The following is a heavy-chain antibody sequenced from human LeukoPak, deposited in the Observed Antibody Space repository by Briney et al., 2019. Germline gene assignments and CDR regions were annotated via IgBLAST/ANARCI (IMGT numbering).Heavy chain of an antibody. V-gene: IGHV1-2*02. CDR3: ARDMTDTAMLTDY. Sequence: ASVKVSCKASGYTFTGYYMHWVRQAPGQGLEWMGWINPNSGGTNYAQKFQGRVTMTRDTSTRTAYMELSRLRSDDTAVYYCARDMTDTAMLTDYWGQGTLVTVSS. CDR1: GYTFTGYY. CDR2: INPNSGGT. J-gene: IGHJ4*02. D-gene: IGHD5-18*01.